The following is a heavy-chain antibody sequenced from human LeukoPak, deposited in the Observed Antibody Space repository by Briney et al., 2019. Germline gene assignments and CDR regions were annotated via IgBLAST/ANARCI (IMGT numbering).Heavy chain of an antibody. CDR2: IYYSGST. Sequence: PSETLSLTCTVSGGSISSYYWSWIRQPPGKGLEWIGYIYYSGSTDYNPSLKSRVTISVDTSKNQFSLKLNSVTAADTAVYFCARTTEGGYTYDYFYYYYMDVWGKGTTVTISS. V-gene: IGHV4-59*01. D-gene: IGHD5-18*01. CDR1: GGSISSYY. CDR3: ARTTEGGYTYDYFYYYYMDV. J-gene: IGHJ6*03.